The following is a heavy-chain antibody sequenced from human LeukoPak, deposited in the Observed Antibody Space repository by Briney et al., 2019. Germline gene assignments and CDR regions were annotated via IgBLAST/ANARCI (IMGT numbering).Heavy chain of an antibody. J-gene: IGHJ5*02. Sequence: SETLSLTCAMSGGTFRGFFWGCVRHPPGEGPGWIGEIDHRGSTKYDTSLESRVTLSVDTSTNQGSQSPRSVTAADTPVFYCARGLPFHIGSGNSFDLSGQGNPVSVSS. CDR3: ARGLPFHIGSGNSFDL. CDR2: IDHRGST. V-gene: IGHV4-34*01. D-gene: IGHD3-10*01. CDR1: GGTFRGFF.